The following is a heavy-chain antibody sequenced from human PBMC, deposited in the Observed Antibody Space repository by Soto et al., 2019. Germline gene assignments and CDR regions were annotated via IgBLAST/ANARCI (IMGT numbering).Heavy chain of an antibody. V-gene: IGHV4-30-4*01. CDR2: IYYSGST. CDR1: GGSISIGDYY. CDR3: ARVGCSSTSCYTGYYYYGMDV. D-gene: IGHD2-2*02. J-gene: IGHJ6*02. Sequence: SETLSLTCTVSGGSISIGDYYWSCIRQPPGKGLEWIGYIYYSGSTYYNPSLKSRVTISVDTSKNQFSLKLSSVTAADTAVYYCARVGCSSTSCYTGYYYYGMDVWGQGTTVTVSS.